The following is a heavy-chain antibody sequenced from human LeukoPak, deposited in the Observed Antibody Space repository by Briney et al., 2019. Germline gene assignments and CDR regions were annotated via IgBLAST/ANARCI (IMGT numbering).Heavy chain of an antibody. CDR3: ARAPDAGTDY. CDR1: GGSISSGSYY. CDR2: IYTSGST. Sequence: SETLSLTCTVSGGSISSGSYYWSWIRQPAGKGLEWIGRIYTSGSTNYNPSLKSRVTISVDTSKNQFSLKLSSVTAADTAVYYCARAPDAGTDYWGQGTLVTVSS. J-gene: IGHJ4*02. D-gene: IGHD6-13*01. V-gene: IGHV4-61*02.